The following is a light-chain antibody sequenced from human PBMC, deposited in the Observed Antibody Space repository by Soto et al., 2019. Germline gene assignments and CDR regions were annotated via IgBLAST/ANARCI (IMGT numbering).Light chain of an antibody. CDR3: SSYAGSNNVV. V-gene: IGLV2-8*01. J-gene: IGLJ2*01. CDR2: EVN. CDR1: SSDVGRYNY. Sequence: QSVLTQPPSASGSPGQSVTISCTGTSSDVGRYNYVSWYQQYPGKAPKFMIYEVNKRPSGVPDRFSGSKSGNTAYLTVSGLQAEDEADYYCSSYAGSNNVVFGGGTKLTVL.